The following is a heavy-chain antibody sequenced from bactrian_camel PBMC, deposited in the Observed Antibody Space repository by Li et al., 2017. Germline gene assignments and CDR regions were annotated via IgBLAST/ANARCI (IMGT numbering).Heavy chain of an antibody. CDR2: IDRDGTT. J-gene: IGHJ4*01. D-gene: IGHD5*01. CDR1: GYTATTYC. Sequence: VQLVESGGGSVQAGGSLRLSCAFSGYTATTYCMGWFRQAPGKEREVVAAIDRDGTTSYADSVKGRFTISHVNANNTLHLQMNSLKPEDTGMYYCAAVFVPRGLGICRRGYEYNIRGQGTQVTVS. V-gene: IGHV3S53*01. CDR3: AAVFVPRGLGICRRGYEYNI.